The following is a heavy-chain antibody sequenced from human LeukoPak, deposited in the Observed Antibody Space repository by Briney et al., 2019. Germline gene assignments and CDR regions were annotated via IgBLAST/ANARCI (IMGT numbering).Heavy chain of an antibody. V-gene: IGHV4-59*06. D-gene: IGHD2-2*02. CDR3: ARYCSSTNCYKGGFDP. CDR1: GGSVRPYY. J-gene: IGHJ5*02. Sequence: SETLSLTCTVSGGSVRPYYWSWIRHHPGKGLEWIGYIYYSGSAYSNPSLKSRVTISVHTSKNQFSLNLSSVTAADTAVYYCARYCSSTNCYKGGFDPWGQGTLVTVSS. CDR2: IYYSGSA.